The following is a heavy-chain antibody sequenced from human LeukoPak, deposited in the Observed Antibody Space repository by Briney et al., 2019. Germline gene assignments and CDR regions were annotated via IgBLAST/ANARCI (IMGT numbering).Heavy chain of an antibody. J-gene: IGHJ3*02. CDR3: ARDEDPMIVVRDAFDI. CDR2: INTNTGNP. D-gene: IGHD3-22*01. CDR1: GYTFTSYA. V-gene: IGHV7-4-1*02. Sequence: EASVKVSCKASGYTFTSYAMNWVRQAPGQGLEWMGWINTNTGNPTYAQGFTGRFVFSLDTSVSTAYLQISSLKAEDTAVYYCARDEDPMIVVRDAFDIWGQGTMVTVSS.